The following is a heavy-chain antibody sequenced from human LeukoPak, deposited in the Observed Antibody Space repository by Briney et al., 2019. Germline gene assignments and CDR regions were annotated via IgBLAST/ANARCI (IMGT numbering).Heavy chain of an antibody. CDR2: INHSGST. D-gene: IGHD3-9*01. CDR3: ASPYYDILTGYYNGYYYGMDV. Sequence: SETLSLTCAVYGGSFSGYYWSWIRQPPGKGLEWIGEINHSGSTNYNPSLKSRGTISVDTSKNQFSLKLSSVTAADTAVYYCASPYYDILTGYYNGYYYGMDVWGQGTTVTVSS. V-gene: IGHV4-34*01. J-gene: IGHJ6*02. CDR1: GGSFSGYY.